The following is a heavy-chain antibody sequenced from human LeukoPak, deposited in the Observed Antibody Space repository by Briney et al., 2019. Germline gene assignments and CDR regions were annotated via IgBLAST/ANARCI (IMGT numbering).Heavy chain of an antibody. V-gene: IGHV4-38-2*02. D-gene: IGHD3-10*01. CDR3: ARDRGFYYGSGSYVYYFDY. Sequence: SETLSLTCAVSGYSISSGYYWGWIRQPPGKGLEWFGSIYHSGSTYYNPSLKSRVTISVDTSMNQFSLKLSSVTAADTAVYYCARDRGFYYGSGSYVYYFDYWGQGTLVTVSS. J-gene: IGHJ4*02. CDR1: GYSISSGYY. CDR2: IYHSGST.